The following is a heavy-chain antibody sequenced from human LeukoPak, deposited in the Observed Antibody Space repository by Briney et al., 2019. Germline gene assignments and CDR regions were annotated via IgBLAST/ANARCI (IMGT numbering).Heavy chain of an antibody. CDR1: GGTFSSYA. CDR2: IIPILGIA. J-gene: IGHJ3*02. V-gene: IGHV1-69*04. D-gene: IGHD3-22*01. Sequence: GASVKVSCKASGGTFSSYAISWVRQAPGRGLEWMGRIIPILGIANYAQKFQGRVTITADKSTSTAYMELSSLRSEDTAVYYCAREGPDSSDLNGAFDIWGQGTMVTVSS. CDR3: AREGPDSSDLNGAFDI.